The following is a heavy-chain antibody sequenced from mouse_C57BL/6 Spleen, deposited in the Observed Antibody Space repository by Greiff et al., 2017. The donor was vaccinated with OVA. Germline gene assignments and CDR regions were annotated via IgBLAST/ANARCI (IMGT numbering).Heavy chain of an antibody. CDR3: ARSEGYGYEDYAMDY. CDR1: GYAFSSSW. CDR2: IYPGDGDT. V-gene: IGHV1-82*01. J-gene: IGHJ4*01. Sequence: QVQLQQSGPELVKPGASVKISCKASGYAFSSSWMNWVKQRPGKGLEWIGRIYPGDGDTNYNGKFKGKATLTADKSSSTAYMQLSSLTSEDSAVYFGARSEGYGYEDYAMDYWGQGTSVTVSS. D-gene: IGHD2-2*01.